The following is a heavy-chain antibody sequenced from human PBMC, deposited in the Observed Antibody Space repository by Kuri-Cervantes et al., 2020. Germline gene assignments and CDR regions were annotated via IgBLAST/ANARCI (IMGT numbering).Heavy chain of an antibody. CDR3: ARGLSTEYCRGGSCYSAFWFDP. CDR1: GGSISSGGYS. D-gene: IGHD2-15*01. J-gene: IGHJ5*02. Sequence: SQTLSLTCAVSGGSISSGGYSWSWIRQPPGKGLEWIGYIYHSGSTYYNPSLKSRVTISVDKSKNQFSLKLSSATAADTAVYYCARGLSTEYCRGGSCYSAFWFDPWGQGTLVTVSS. CDR2: IYHSGST. V-gene: IGHV4-30-2*01.